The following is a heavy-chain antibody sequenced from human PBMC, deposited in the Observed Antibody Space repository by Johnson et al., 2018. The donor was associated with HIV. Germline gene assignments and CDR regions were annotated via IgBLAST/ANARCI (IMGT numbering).Heavy chain of an antibody. CDR1: GLSFSNFG. CDR3: AKGFGASAGAFDI. D-gene: IGHD1-26*01. J-gene: IGHJ3*02. CDR2: ISYDGSNK. Sequence: QVQLVESGGGVVQPGKSLTLSCVASGLSFSNFGIHWVRQAPGKGPEWVAVISYDGSNKYYADSVKGRFTISRDNSKNTLYLQMNSLRAEDTAVYYCAKGFGASAGAFDIWGQGTMVTVSS. V-gene: IGHV3-30*18.